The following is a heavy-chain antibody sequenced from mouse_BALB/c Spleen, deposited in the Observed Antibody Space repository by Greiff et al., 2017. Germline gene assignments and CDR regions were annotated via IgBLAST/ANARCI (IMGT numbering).Heavy chain of an antibody. J-gene: IGHJ1*01. Sequence: QVQLQQSGPDLVAPSQSLSITCTVSGFSLTSYGVHWVRQSPGKGLEWLGVIWSGGSTDYNAAFISRLSISKDNSKSQVFFKMNSLQANDTAIYYCARNWYFDVWGAGTTVTVSS. CDR3: ARNWYFDV. CDR2: IWSGGST. CDR1: GFSLTSYG. V-gene: IGHV2-2*02.